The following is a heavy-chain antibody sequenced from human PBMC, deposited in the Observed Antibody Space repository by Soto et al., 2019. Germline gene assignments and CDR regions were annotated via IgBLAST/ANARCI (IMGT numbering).Heavy chain of an antibody. V-gene: IGHV4-34*01. CDR1: GGSFSGYY. CDR3: ARGRIAAADFDY. Sequence: ETLSLTCAVYGGSFSGYYWSWIRQPPGKGLGWIGEINHSGSTNYNPSLKSRVTISVDTSKNQFSLKLSSVTAADTAVYYCARGRIAAADFDYWGQGTLVTVSS. J-gene: IGHJ4*02. D-gene: IGHD6-13*01. CDR2: INHSGST.